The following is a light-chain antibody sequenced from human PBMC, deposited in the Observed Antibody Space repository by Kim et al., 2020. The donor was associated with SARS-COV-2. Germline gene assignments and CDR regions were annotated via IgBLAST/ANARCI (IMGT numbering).Light chain of an antibody. CDR1: ENIGTW. CDR2: LAS. Sequence: SASVENRVPITCRASENIGTWLAWYQQKPGRAPSLLIYLASTLESGVPSRFSGTGSGTEFSLSITSLQPDDFATYYCQHYSRFPYTFGQGTKLEI. V-gene: IGKV1-5*03. CDR3: QHYSRFPYT. J-gene: IGKJ2*01.